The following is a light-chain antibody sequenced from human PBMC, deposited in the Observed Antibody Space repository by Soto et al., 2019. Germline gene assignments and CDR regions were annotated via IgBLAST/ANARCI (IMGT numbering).Light chain of an antibody. CDR1: QGISSY. CDR2: AAS. Sequence: AIRMTQSPSSFSASTGDRVTITCRASQGISSYLAWYQQKPGKAPKLLIYAASTLQSGVPSRFSGSGSGTDLNLTISCLQSEDFATYYCQQCNNSPWTFGQETNVDIK. CDR3: QQCNNSPWT. V-gene: IGKV1-8*01. J-gene: IGKJ1*01.